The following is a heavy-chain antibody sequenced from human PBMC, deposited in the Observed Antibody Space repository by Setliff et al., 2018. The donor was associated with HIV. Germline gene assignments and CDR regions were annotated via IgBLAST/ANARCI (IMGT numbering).Heavy chain of an antibody. CDR2: ISPYNGDT. V-gene: IGHV1-18*01. CDR3: VRGVTRDISGYYRDEYFQH. CDR1: GFRFNTYG. J-gene: IGHJ1*01. D-gene: IGHD3-22*01. Sequence: ASVKVSCKASGFRFNTYGISWVRQAPGQGLEWMGWISPYNGDTRFAQSLQGRVTLTTDTSTNTAYMEMRTLRSDDTAVYYCVRGVTRDISGYYRDEYFQHWGHGTPVTVSS.